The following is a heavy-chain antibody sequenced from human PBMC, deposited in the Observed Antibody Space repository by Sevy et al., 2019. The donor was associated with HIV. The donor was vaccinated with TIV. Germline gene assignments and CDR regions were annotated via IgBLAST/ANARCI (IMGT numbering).Heavy chain of an antibody. CDR3: AREETGYYYGMDV. J-gene: IGHJ6*02. CDR2: IYSGGST. V-gene: IGHV3-53*01. CDR1: GFTVSSNY. Sequence: GGSLRLSCAASGFTVSSNYMSWIRQAPGKGLEWVSVIYSGGSTYYADSVKGRFTISRDNSKNTLYLQMNSLRAEDTAVYYCAREETGYYYGMDVWGQRTTVTVSS.